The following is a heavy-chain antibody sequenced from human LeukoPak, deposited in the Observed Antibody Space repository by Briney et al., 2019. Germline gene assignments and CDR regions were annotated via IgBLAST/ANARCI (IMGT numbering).Heavy chain of an antibody. CDR1: GFTFNNYA. CDR2: ISGGGDST. CDR3: AREGRSSSGNWFDP. J-gene: IGHJ5*02. Sequence: GGSLRLSCAASGFTFNNYAMRWVRQAPGKGLEWVSGISGGGDSTFYADSVKGRFTISRDNSKNTLYLQMNSLRAEDTAVYYCAREGRSSSGNWFDPWGQGTLVTVSS. D-gene: IGHD6-6*01. V-gene: IGHV3-23*01.